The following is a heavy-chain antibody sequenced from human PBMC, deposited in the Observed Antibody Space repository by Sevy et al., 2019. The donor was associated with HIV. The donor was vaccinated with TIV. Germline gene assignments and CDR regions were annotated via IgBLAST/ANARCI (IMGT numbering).Heavy chain of an antibody. J-gene: IGHJ6*02. D-gene: IGHD6-19*01. CDR3: TRALIVVAGFFRYYHGMDV. CDR2: SRNKANSYTT. CDR1: GFTFSDHY. Sequence: GGSLRLSCAASGFTFSDHYMDWVRQAPGKGLEWIGRSRNKANSYTTEYAASVKGRFTITRDESKNSLYLQMNSLKSEDTAIYYCTRALIVVAGFFRYYHGMDVWGQATTVTVSS. V-gene: IGHV3-72*01.